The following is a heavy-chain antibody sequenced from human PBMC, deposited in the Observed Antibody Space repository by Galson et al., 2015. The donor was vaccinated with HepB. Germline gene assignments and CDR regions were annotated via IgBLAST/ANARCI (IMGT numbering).Heavy chain of an antibody. CDR1: GFTFSSYA. CDR2: IRYDGSNK. J-gene: IGHJ4*02. CDR3: AKGRSSGWHFDY. Sequence: SLRLSCAASGFTFSSYAMSWVRQAPGKGLEWVAFIRYDGSNKYYADSVKGRFTISRDNSKNTLYLQMNSLRAEDTAVYYCAKGRSSGWHFDYWGQGTLVTVSS. D-gene: IGHD6-19*01. V-gene: IGHV3-30*02.